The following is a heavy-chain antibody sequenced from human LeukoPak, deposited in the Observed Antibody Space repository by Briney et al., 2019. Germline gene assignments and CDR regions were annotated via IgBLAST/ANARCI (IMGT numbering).Heavy chain of an antibody. V-gene: IGHV1-18*01. Sequence: ASVKVSCKASGYRFTNYNITWVRQAPGQGLEWVGWISLKNGDTNYAQKLQGRVTMTRDTSISKAYMELSRLRSDDTAVYYCAVPNPQGIAAAGFDYWGQGTLVTVSS. CDR2: ISLKNGDT. J-gene: IGHJ4*02. D-gene: IGHD6-13*01. CDR3: AVPNPQGIAAAGFDY. CDR1: GYRFTNYN.